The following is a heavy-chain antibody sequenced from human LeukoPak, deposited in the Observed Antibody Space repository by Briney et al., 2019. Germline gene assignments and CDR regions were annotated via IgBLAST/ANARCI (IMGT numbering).Heavy chain of an antibody. Sequence: ASVKVSCKVSGYTLTELSMHWVRQAPGKGLEWMGGFDPEDGETIYAQKFQGRVTMTEDTSTDTAYMGLSSLRSEDTAVYYCATLTAAGGYYFDYWGQGTLVTVSS. D-gene: IGHD6-25*01. CDR2: FDPEDGET. CDR3: ATLTAAGGYYFDY. CDR1: GYTLTELS. J-gene: IGHJ4*02. V-gene: IGHV1-24*01.